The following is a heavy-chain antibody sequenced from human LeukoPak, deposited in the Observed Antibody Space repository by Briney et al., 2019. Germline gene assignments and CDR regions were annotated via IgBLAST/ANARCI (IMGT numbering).Heavy chain of an antibody. D-gene: IGHD2-2*01. CDR1: GYSISSGYY. J-gene: IGHJ4*02. V-gene: IGHV4-61*01. CDR3: ARAVTGYCSSTSCQYYFDY. Sequence: PSETLSLTCAVSGYSISSGYYWSWIRQPPGKGLEWIGYIYYSGSTNYNPSLKSRVTISVDTSKNQFSLKLSSVTAADTAVYYCARAVTGYCSSTSCQYYFDYWGQGTLVTVSS. CDR2: IYYSGST.